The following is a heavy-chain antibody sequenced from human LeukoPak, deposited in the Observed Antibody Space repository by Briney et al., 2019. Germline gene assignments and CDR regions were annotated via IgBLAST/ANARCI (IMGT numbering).Heavy chain of an antibody. Sequence: SETLSLTCTVSGGSITTSSYYWGWIRQPPGKGLEWIGIIYYSGSTYYNPSLKSRVTISVDTSKNQFSLKLSSVTAADTAVYYCARGDLEGGDYGGAYFVDYWGQGTLVTVSS. CDR1: GGSITTSSYY. J-gene: IGHJ4*02. CDR2: IYYSGST. D-gene: IGHD4-23*01. V-gene: IGHV4-39*07. CDR3: ARGDLEGGDYGGAYFVDY.